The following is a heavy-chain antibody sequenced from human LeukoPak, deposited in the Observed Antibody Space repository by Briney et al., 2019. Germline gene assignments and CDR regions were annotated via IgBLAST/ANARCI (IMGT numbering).Heavy chain of an antibody. CDR2: IYSGGST. Sequence: PGGSLRLSCAASGFTVSSNYMSWVRQAPGKGLEWVSVIYSGGSTYYADSVKGRFTISRDNSKNTLYLQMNSLRAEDTAVYYCANWDWLNSSGWFDYWGQGTLVTVSS. CDR3: ANWDWLNSSGWFDY. J-gene: IGHJ4*02. V-gene: IGHV3-53*05. CDR1: GFTVSSNY. D-gene: IGHD6-19*01.